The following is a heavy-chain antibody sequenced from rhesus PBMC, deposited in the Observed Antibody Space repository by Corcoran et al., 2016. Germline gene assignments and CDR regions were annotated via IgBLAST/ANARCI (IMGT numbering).Heavy chain of an antibody. CDR1: GGSISSSYYY. J-gene: IGHJ4*01. D-gene: IGHD3-28*01. CDR3: ARHPQGDYYDSGFD. CDR2: ISYSGVN. Sequence: QVQLQESGPGLVKPSETLSLTCAVSGGSISSSYYYWSWIRQSPGTGLEWIVYISYSGVNSYNPSLKSRVTLSRGTSQNQFSLKLVSVTAADTAVYYCARHPQGDYYDSGFDWGQGVLVTVSS. V-gene: IGHV4-122*02.